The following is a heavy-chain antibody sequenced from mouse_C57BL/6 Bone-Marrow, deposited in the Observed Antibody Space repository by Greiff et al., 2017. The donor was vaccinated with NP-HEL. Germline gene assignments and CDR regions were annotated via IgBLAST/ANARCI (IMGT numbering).Heavy chain of an antibody. CDR1: GYTFTSYW. CDR3: ARSYYSNYGYYYYAMDY. CDR2: INPSNGGT. V-gene: IGHV1-53*01. D-gene: IGHD2-5*01. J-gene: IGHJ4*01. Sequence: VQLQQSGTELVKPGASVKLSCKASGYTFTSYWMHWVKQRPGQGLEWIGNINPSNGGTNYNEKFKSKATLTVDKSSSTAYMQLSSLTSEDSAVYYCARSYYSNYGYYYYAMDYWGQGTSVTVSS.